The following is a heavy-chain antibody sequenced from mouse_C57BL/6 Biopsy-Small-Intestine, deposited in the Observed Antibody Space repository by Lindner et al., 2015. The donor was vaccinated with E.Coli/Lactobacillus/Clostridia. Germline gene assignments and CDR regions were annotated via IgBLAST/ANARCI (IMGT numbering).Heavy chain of an antibody. V-gene: IGHV1-84*02. J-gene: IGHJ4*01. CDR2: IIPGKGDT. CDR3: ARYTAPNFDY. Sequence: SVKVSCKASGYTFTSYVIYWLRQAPGQRLEWMGWIIPGKGDTQNSQKFQGRVSITSDTSASTAYMELSSLTSEDTAVYYCARYTAPNFDYWGQGTLVTASS. CDR1: GYTFTSYV. D-gene: IGHD3-1*01.